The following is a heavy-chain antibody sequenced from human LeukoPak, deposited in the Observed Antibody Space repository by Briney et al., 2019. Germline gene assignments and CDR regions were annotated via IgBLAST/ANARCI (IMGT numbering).Heavy chain of an antibody. CDR3: AREGEYYYDRSGYNY. CDR2: LNIDGSST. CDR1: GFTFSSYW. D-gene: IGHD3-22*01. Sequence: PGGSLRLSCAASGFTFSSYWMHWVRQAPGKGLVWVSRLNIDGSSTSYADSVKGRFTISRDNAKNTLYLQMNSLRAEDTAVYYCAREGEYYYDRSGYNYWGQGTLVTVSS. J-gene: IGHJ4*02. V-gene: IGHV3-74*01.